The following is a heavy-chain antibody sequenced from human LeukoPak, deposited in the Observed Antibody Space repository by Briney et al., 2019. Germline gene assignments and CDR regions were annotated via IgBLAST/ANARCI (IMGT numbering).Heavy chain of an antibody. CDR3: AKSVGYCSGGSCYFDY. J-gene: IGHJ4*02. V-gene: IGHV3-23*01. Sequence: PGGSLRLSCAASGFTFSSYAMSWVRQAPGKGLEWVSAISGSGGSTYYADSVKGRFTISRDNSKNTLYLQMNSLRAEDTAVYYCAKSVGYCSGGSCYFDYWGQGTLVTVSS. CDR1: GFTFSSYA. CDR2: ISGSGGST. D-gene: IGHD2-15*01.